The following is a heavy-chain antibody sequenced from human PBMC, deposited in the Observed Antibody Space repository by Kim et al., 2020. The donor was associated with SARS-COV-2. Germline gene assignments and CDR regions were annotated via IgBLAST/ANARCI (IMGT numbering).Heavy chain of an antibody. CDR2: INHSGST. J-gene: IGHJ4*02. CDR3: ASASLTYYYDSSGPPPAY. D-gene: IGHD3-22*01. CDR1: GGSFSGHY. V-gene: IGHV4-34*01. Sequence: SETLSLTCAVYGGSFSGHYWSWIRQPPGKGLEWIGEINHSGSTNYNPSLKSRVTISVDTSKNQSSLKLSSVTAAGTAVYYCASASLTYYYDSSGPPPAYWGQGTLVTVSS.